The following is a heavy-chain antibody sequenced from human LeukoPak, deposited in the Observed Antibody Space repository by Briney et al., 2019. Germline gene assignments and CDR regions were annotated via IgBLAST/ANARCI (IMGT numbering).Heavy chain of an antibody. CDR3: ASRVLNYYDSSGYYSPNAFDI. D-gene: IGHD3-22*01. J-gene: IGHJ3*02. Sequence: GASVKVSCKASGYTFTGYYMHWVRQAPGQGLEWMGWINPNSGGTNYAQKFQGRVTMTRDTSISTAYMELSSLRSEDTAVYYCASRVLNYYDSSGYYSPNAFDIWGQGTMVTVSS. V-gene: IGHV1-2*02. CDR1: GYTFTGYY. CDR2: INPNSGGT.